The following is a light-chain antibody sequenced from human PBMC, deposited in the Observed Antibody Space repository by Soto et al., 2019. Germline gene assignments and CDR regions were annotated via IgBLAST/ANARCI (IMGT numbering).Light chain of an antibody. CDR2: KAS. CDR3: QQYSSYPSLT. Sequence: TITCRASQSISHFLAWYQQKPGQAPKLLIYKASNLETGVPSRFSGSGSGTEFTLTISSLQPDDFATYYCQQYSSYPSLTFGGGTKVDIK. J-gene: IGKJ4*01. CDR1: QSISHF. V-gene: IGKV1-5*03.